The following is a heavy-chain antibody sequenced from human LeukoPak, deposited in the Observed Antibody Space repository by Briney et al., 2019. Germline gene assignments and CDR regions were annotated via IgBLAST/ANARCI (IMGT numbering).Heavy chain of an antibody. J-gene: IGHJ4*02. V-gene: IGHV4-59*12. Sequence: PSETLSLTCTVSGGSMSPYHWGWIRQPPGKGLEWTGYIYYSGSTNYNPSLKSRVTMSVDTSKNQFSLKLSSVTAADTAVYYCARKTGQHYYFDYWGQGTLVTVSS. D-gene: IGHD7-27*01. CDR2: IYYSGST. CDR3: ARKTGQHYYFDY. CDR1: GGSMSPYH.